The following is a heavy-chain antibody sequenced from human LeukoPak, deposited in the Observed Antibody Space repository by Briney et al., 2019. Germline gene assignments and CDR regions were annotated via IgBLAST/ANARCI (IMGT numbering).Heavy chain of an antibody. D-gene: IGHD1-26*01. J-gene: IGHJ4*02. CDR2: ISSSSSTI. CDR3: ERVSPRREENY. Sequence: GGSLRLSCAASGFTFSSYSMNWVRQAPEKGLEWVSYISSSSSTIYYADSVKGRFTISRDNAKNSLYLQMNSLRAEDTAVYYCERVSPRREENYWGQGTLVTVSS. V-gene: IGHV3-48*01. CDR1: GFTFSSYS.